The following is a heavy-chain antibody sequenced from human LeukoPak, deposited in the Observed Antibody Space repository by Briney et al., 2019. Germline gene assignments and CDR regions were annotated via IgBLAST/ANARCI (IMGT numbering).Heavy chain of an antibody. D-gene: IGHD2-8*01. CDR3: ARDKYDPFDY. CDR2: ISYDGSNK. V-gene: IGHV3-30*04. J-gene: IGHJ4*02. Sequence: GRSLRLSCAASGFTFSSYAMHWVRQAPGKGLEWVAVISYDGSNKYYADSVKGRFTIPRDNAKNSLYLQMNSLRAEDTAVYYCARDKYDPFDYWGQGTLVTVSS. CDR1: GFTFSSYA.